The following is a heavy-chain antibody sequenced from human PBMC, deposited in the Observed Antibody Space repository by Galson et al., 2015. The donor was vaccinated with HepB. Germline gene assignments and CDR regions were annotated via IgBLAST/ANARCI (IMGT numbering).Heavy chain of an antibody. CDR1: GFTFSNYW. Sequence: SLRLSCAASGFTFSNYWMSWVRQAPGKGLEWVANIKEDGGKTYFVDSLKGRFTISRDNSKNTLYLQMNSLGAEDTAIYYCARDRSYRDSSDGSGPFGSIKEWYFDLWGRGSLVTVSS. D-gene: IGHD3-22*01. CDR3: ARDRSYRDSSDGSGPFGSIKEWYFDL. V-gene: IGHV3-7*01. CDR2: IKEDGGKT. J-gene: IGHJ2*01.